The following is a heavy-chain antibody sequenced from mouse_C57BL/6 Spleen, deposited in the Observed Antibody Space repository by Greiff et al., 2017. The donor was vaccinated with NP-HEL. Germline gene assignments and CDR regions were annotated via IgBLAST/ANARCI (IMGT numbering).Heavy chain of an antibody. D-gene: IGHD1-1*01. CDR3: ARCDYGSSWYFDV. Sequence: EVQLQQSGPELVKPGASVKISCKASGYTFTDYYMNWVKQSHGKSLEWIGDINPNNGGTSYNQKFKGKATLTVDKSSSTAYMELRSLTSEDSAVYYCARCDYGSSWYFDVWGTGTTVTVSS. V-gene: IGHV1-26*01. CDR2: INPNNGGT. J-gene: IGHJ1*03. CDR1: GYTFTDYY.